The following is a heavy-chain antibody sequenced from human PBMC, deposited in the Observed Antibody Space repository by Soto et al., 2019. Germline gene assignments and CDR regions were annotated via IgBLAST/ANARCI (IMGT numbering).Heavy chain of an antibody. V-gene: IGHV4-34*01. J-gene: IGHJ5*02. Sequence: PSETLSLTCAFYVVSFSGYYWSCIRHPPGKGLEWIGEINHSGSTNYNPSLKSRVTISVDTSKNQFSLKLSSVTAADTAVYYCARLRFGGLGWFEPWGQGTLVNVS. CDR2: INHSGST. CDR3: ARLRFGGLGWFEP. CDR1: VVSFSGYY. D-gene: IGHD3-10*01.